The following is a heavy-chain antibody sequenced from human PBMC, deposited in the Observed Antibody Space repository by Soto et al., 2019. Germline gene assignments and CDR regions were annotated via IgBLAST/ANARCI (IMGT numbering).Heavy chain of an antibody. CDR1: GFSFSNAW. CDR2: IKSKTDGETV. D-gene: IGHD2-15*01. J-gene: IGHJ4*02. V-gene: IGHV3-15*07. CDR3: TTGVVAAQHNY. Sequence: EVQLVESGGGLVKPGGSLRLSCTASGFSFSNAWMNWVRQAPGKGLEWVGRIKSKTDGETVDYAATVKDTFTISRDDSKNTLYLQMNSLRIEDTAVYYCTTGVVAAQHNYWGQGTLVTVSS.